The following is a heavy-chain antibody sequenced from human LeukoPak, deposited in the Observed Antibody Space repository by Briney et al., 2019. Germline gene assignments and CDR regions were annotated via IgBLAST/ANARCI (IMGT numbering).Heavy chain of an antibody. V-gene: IGHV4-59*01. J-gene: IGHJ6*02. D-gene: IGHD3-22*01. Sequence: SETLSLTCTVSGGSISSYYWSWIRQPPGKGLEWIGYIYYSGSTNYNPSLKSRVTISVDTSKNQFSLKLSSVTAADTAVYYCARDTKTYYYASSGYYYYYGMDVWGQGTTVTVSS. CDR2: IYYSGST. CDR3: ARDTKTYYYASSGYYYYYGMDV. CDR1: GGSISSYY.